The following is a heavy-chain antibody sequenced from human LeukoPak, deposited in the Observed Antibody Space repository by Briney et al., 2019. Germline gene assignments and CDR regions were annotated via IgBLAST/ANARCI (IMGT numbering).Heavy chain of an antibody. CDR2: ISYDGSNK. V-gene: IGHV3-30*04. CDR1: GFTFSSYA. D-gene: IGHD6-13*01. CDR3: ARERRIAAAAFDY. J-gene: IGHJ4*02. Sequence: PGRSLRLSCAASGFTFSSYAMHWVRQAPGKGLGWVAVISYDGSNKYYADSVKGRFTISRDNSKNTLYLQMNSLRAEDTAVYYCARERRIAAAAFDYWGQGTLVTVSS.